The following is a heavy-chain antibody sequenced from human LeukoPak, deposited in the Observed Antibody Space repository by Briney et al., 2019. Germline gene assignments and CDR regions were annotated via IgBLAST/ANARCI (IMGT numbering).Heavy chain of an antibody. CDR2: IYHSGST. J-gene: IGHJ4*02. V-gene: IGHV4-38-2*01. CDR1: GHSLSSGYY. D-gene: IGHD3-3*01. Sequence: SETLSLTCAVSGHSLSSGYYWGWIRQPPGEGLEWIGNIYHSGSTYYNPSLKSRVTISVDTSKNQFSLKLSSVTAADTAVYYCARHGFWSGYNYVLDYWGQGTLVTVSS. CDR3: ARHGFWSGYNYVLDY.